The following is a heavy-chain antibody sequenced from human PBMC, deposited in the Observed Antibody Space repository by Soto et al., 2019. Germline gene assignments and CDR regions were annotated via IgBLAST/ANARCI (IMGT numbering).Heavy chain of an antibody. CDR3: ARDFRNSPLYKKTYYYYYGMDV. Sequence: SETLSLTCTVSGGSISSGDYYWSWIRQPPGKGLEWIGYIYYSGSTYYNPSLKSRVTISVDTSKNQFSLKLSSVTAADTAVYYCARDFRNSPLYKKTYYYYYGMDVWGQGTTVTVSS. CDR2: IYYSGST. D-gene: IGHD2-8*01. V-gene: IGHV4-30-4*01. J-gene: IGHJ6*02. CDR1: GGSISSGDYY.